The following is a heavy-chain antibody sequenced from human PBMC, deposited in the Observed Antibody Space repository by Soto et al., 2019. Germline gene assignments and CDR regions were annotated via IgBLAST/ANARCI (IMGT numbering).Heavy chain of an antibody. V-gene: IGHV1-69*13. Sequence: SVNVSCKSSGGTFSSCSMSWGRQAPGQGLECMGGIIPIFGTANYAQKFQGRVTITADESTSTAYMELSSLRSEDTAVYYCARDLPRRRYDYWGQGTLVTVSS. J-gene: IGHJ4*02. CDR2: IIPIFGTA. CDR1: GGTFSSCS. CDR3: ARDLPRRRYDY.